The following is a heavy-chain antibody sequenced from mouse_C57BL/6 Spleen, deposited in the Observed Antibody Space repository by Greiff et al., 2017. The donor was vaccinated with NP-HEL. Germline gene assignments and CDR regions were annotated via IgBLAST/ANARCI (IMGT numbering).Heavy chain of an antibody. CDR3: ARYGSSHYAMDY. Sequence: EVQLQESGPGLVKPSQSLSLTCSVTGCSITSGYYWNWIRQFPGNKLEWMGYISYDGSNNYNPTLKNRIPITRDTPKNQFFLKLNSVTTEDTATYYCARYGSSHYAMDYWGQGTSVTVSS. CDR1: GCSITSGYY. J-gene: IGHJ4*01. V-gene: IGHV3-6*01. D-gene: IGHD1-1*01. CDR2: ISYDGSN.